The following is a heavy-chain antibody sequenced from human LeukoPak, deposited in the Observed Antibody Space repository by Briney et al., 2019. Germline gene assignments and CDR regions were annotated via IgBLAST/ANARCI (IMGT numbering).Heavy chain of an antibody. Sequence: GASVKVSCKASGGTFSSYAISWVRQAPGQGLEWMGGIIPIFGTANYAQKFQGRVTITADESTSTAYMELSSLRSEDTAVYYCARDDYSSSWYLDYYYGMDVWGQGTTVTVSS. CDR1: GGTFSSYA. V-gene: IGHV1-69*13. CDR3: ARDDYSSSWYLDYYYGMDV. J-gene: IGHJ6*02. D-gene: IGHD6-13*01. CDR2: IIPIFGTA.